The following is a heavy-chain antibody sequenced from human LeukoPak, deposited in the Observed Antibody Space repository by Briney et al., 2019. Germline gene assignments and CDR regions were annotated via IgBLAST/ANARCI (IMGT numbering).Heavy chain of an antibody. CDR1: GFTFSSYS. CDR2: ISSSSSYI. Sequence: GGSLRLSCAASGFTFSSYSMNWVRQAPGKGLEWVSSISSSSSYINYADSVKGRFTISRDNAKNSLYLQMNSLRAEDTAVYYCARATDGDYVPYWGQGTLVTVSS. CDR3: ARATDGDYVPY. V-gene: IGHV3-21*01. D-gene: IGHD4-17*01. J-gene: IGHJ4*02.